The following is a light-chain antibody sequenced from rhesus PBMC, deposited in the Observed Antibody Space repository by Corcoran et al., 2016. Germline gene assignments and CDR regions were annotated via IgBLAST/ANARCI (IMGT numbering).Light chain of an antibody. V-gene: IGKV4-1*01. J-gene: IGKJ2*01. CDR3: QQYYNSPYS. CDR2: WSA. Sequence: DIVMTQSPDSLAVSLGERVIINCKSSQSLLKRSNNKKYFAWYQQNTGQASKLRIYWSATRESVFPNRLSGRGSGTDFTFNIRCLQAEDVAVYYCQQYYNSPYSFGQGTKVEIK. CDR1: QSLLKRSNNKKY.